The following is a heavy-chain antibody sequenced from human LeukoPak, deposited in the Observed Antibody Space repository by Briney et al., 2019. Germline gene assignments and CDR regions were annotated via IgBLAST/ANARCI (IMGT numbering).Heavy chain of an antibody. Sequence: ASVKVSCKASGYTFTSYDINWVRQATGQGLEWMGWMNPNSGNTGYAQKFQGRVTMTRNTSISTAYMELSSPRSEDTAVYYCARVIVVVPAARDYYYGMDVWGQGTTVTVSS. CDR3: ARVIVVVPAARDYYYGMDV. CDR1: GYTFTSYD. CDR2: MNPNSGNT. V-gene: IGHV1-8*01. D-gene: IGHD2-2*01. J-gene: IGHJ6*02.